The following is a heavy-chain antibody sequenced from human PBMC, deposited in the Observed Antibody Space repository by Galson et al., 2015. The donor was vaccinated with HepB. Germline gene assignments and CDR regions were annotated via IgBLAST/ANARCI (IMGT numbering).Heavy chain of an antibody. J-gene: IGHJ6*03. CDR3: PSDSGEDYDFWSGYTMDV. CDR1: GGTFSRYA. CDR2: ITPMFGTA. Sequence: SVKVSCKASGGTFSRYAISWLRQAPGQGLEWMGGITPMFGTANYAQKFQGRVTITADESTSTAYMELSSLRSEDTAVYYRPSDSGEDYDFWSGYTMDVWGKGTTVTVPS. V-gene: IGHV1-69*13. D-gene: IGHD3-3*01.